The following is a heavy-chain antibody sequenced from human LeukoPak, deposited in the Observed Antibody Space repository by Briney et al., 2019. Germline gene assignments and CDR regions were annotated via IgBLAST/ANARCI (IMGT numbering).Heavy chain of an antibody. CDR2: ISYDGSNK. CDR1: GFTFSSYG. V-gene: IGHV3-30*19. D-gene: IGHD6-13*01. Sequence: GGSLRLSCAASGFTFSSYGMHWVRQAPGRGLEGVAVISYDGSNKYYADSVKGRFTISRDNSKNTLYLQMNSLRAEDTAVYYCARRYWAAAGTYYYYGMDVWGQGTTVTVSS. CDR3: ARRYWAAAGTYYYYGMDV. J-gene: IGHJ6*02.